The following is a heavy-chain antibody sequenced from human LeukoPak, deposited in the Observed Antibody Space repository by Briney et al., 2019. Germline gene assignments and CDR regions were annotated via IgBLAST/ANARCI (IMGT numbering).Heavy chain of an antibody. V-gene: IGHV4-59*12. D-gene: IGHD3-9*01. Sequence: SETLSLTCTVSGGSISSYYWSWIRQPPGKGLEWIGYIYYSGSTNYNPSLKSRVTISVDTSKNQFSLKLSSVTAADTAVYYCASTPYYDILTGYYWGVDYWGQGTLVTVSS. CDR3: ASTPYYDILTGYYWGVDY. CDR1: GGSISSYY. CDR2: IYYSGST. J-gene: IGHJ4*02.